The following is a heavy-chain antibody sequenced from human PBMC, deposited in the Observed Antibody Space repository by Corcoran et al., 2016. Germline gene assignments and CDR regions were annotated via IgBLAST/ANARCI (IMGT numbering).Heavy chain of an antibody. V-gene: IGHV1-69*01. CDR2: IIPIFGTA. CDR3: ARDIPYYYDSSGHIYGMDV. D-gene: IGHD3-22*01. Sequence: QVQLVQSGAEVKKPGSSVKVSCKASGGTFSSYAISWVRQAPGQGLEWMGGIIPIFGTANYAQKFQGRVTITADESTSTAYMELSSLRSEDTAVYYWARDIPYYYDSSGHIYGMDVWGQGTTVTVSS. J-gene: IGHJ6*02. CDR1: GGTFSSYA.